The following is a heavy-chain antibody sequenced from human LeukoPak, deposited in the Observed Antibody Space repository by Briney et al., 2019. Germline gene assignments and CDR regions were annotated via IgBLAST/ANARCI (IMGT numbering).Heavy chain of an antibody. CDR3: ARMGTVMTRRWYLDL. D-gene: IGHD4-17*01. J-gene: IGHJ2*01. Sequence: PSETLSLTCTVSGGSISTYYWNWIRQPPGKGLEWIGYIYYSGSTKYNSSLRSRVNISVDTSKNQVALKLSSVTAADTAVYYCARMGTVMTRRWYLDLWGRGTLVTVSS. CDR2: IYYSGST. V-gene: IGHV4-59*01. CDR1: GGSISTYY.